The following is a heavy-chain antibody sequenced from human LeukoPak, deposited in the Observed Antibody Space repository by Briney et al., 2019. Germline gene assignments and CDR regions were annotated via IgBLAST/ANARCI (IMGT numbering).Heavy chain of an antibody. CDR2: INSDGSST. J-gene: IGHJ6*02. Sequence: GGSLRLSCAASGFTFSSYWVHWVRQAPGKGLVWVSRINSDGSSTSYADSVKGRFTISRDNAKNTLYLQMNSLRAEDTAVYYCARGVTVTTYYYYGMDVWGQGTTVTVSS. CDR1: GFTFSSYW. V-gene: IGHV3-74*01. CDR3: ARGVTVTTYYYYGMDV. D-gene: IGHD4-17*01.